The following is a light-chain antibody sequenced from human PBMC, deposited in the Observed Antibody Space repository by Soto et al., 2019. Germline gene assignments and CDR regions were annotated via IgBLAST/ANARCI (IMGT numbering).Light chain of an antibody. CDR1: SSNIGNNY. J-gene: IGLJ3*02. CDR3: GTWDSSLSAGV. Sequence: QSVLTQPPSVSAAPGQKVTISCSGSSSNIGNNYVSWYQQLPGTAPKLLIYDNEKRPSGIPDRFSGSKSGTSATPDITGLQTGDEADYYCGTWDSSLSAGVFGGGTKLTVL. V-gene: IGLV1-51*01. CDR2: DNE.